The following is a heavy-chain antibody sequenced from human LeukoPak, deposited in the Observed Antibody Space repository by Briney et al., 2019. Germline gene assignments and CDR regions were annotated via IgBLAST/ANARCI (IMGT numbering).Heavy chain of an antibody. D-gene: IGHD3-3*01. CDR2: VNGVGTDK. V-gene: IGHV3-74*01. Sequence: GGSLRLSCAASGFTFSRHYMHWVRQAPGKGLVWVSRVNGVGTDKIYADSVKGRFTISRDNAKNALYLQMNSLRVEDTAMYYCTRDRDHYDFDSWGQGVLVTVSS. CDR1: GFTFSRHY. CDR3: TRDRDHYDFDS. J-gene: IGHJ5*01.